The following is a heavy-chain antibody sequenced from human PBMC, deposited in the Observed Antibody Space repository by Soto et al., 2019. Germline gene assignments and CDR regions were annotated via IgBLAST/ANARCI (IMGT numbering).Heavy chain of an antibody. CDR2: IYYRGST. D-gene: IGHD1-20*01. Sequence: QVQLQESGPGLVKPSETLSLTCIVSGGSISNYYWSWIRQPPGKGLEWIGYIYYRGSTNYNPSLKSRVTLSVETSKNQFSLKLSSVTAADTAVYYCARGGYNWNDVTDYWGQGTLVTVSS. CDR3: ARGGYNWNDVTDY. J-gene: IGHJ4*02. CDR1: GGSISNYY. V-gene: IGHV4-59*01.